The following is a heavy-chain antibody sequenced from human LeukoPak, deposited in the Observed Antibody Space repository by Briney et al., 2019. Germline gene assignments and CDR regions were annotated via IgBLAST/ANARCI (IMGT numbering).Heavy chain of an antibody. V-gene: IGHV4-39*01. CDR2: IFHSGST. Sequence: PSETLSLTCTVSGCSISSNSYYWGWIRQPPGKGLEWIGSIFHSGSTYYNPSLKSRVTISVDTSKNQFSLKLSSVTAADTAVYYCARHLSMYNWNDLGQGTLVTVSS. J-gene: IGHJ4*02. CDR3: ARHLSMYNWND. D-gene: IGHD1-20*01. CDR1: GCSISSNSYY.